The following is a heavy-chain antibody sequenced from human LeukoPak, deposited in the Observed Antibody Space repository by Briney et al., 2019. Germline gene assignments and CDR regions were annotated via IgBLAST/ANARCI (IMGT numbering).Heavy chain of an antibody. Sequence: GGSLRLSCVASGFTFSSYGMSWVRQAPGKGLEWVSGISGSGSTYYADSVKGRFTISRDNSKNTLYLQMNSLRAEDTAVYYCAKDSPYAYYGSGSYWDYWGQGTLVTVSS. CDR1: GFTFSSYG. CDR3: AKDSPYAYYGSGSYWDY. J-gene: IGHJ4*02. D-gene: IGHD3-10*01. CDR2: ISGSGST. V-gene: IGHV3-23*01.